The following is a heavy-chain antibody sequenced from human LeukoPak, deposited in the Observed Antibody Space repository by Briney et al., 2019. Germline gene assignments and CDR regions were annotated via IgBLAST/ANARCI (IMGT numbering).Heavy chain of an antibody. D-gene: IGHD3-3*01. V-gene: IGHV1-18*01. CDR3: ARALYDFWSGYYPHGFDP. Sequence: ASVKVSCKASGYTFTSYGINWVRQAPGQGLEWMGWMSAYNGNTNYAQKLQGRVTMTTDTSTSTPYMELRSLRSDDTAVYYCARALYDFWSGYYPHGFDPWGQGTLVTVSS. CDR1: GYTFTSYG. J-gene: IGHJ5*02. CDR2: MSAYNGNT.